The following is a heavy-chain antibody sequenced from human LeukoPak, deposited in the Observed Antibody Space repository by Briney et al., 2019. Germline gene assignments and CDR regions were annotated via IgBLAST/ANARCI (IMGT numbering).Heavy chain of an antibody. D-gene: IGHD3-10*01. J-gene: IGHJ4*02. Sequence: GGSLRLSCAASGFTFSSYWMSWVRQAPGKGLEWVANIKQDGSEKYYVDSVKGRFTISRDNAKNSLYLQMNSLRAEDTAVYYCARDAPMVRGVIIDYWGQGTLVTVSS. CDR2: IKQDGSEK. CDR1: GFTFSSYW. V-gene: IGHV3-7*01. CDR3: ARDAPMVRGVIIDY.